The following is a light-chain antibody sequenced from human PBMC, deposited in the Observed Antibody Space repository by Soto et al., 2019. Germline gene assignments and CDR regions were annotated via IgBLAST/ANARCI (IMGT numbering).Light chain of an antibody. CDR1: QSLLHSNGYNF. Sequence: GEPASSSCRSNQSLLHSNGYNFLDWYLQKPGQSPQLLIYLGSNRASGVPDRFSGSGSGTDFTLKISRVEAEDVGVYYCMQPLQSWTFGQGTKVDIK. V-gene: IGKV2-28*01. CDR3: MQPLQSWT. CDR2: LGS. J-gene: IGKJ1*01.